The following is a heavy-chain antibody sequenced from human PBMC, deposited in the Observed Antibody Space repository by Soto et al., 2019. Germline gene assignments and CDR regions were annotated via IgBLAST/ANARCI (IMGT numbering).Heavy chain of an antibody. J-gene: IGHJ4*02. Sequence: SVKVSCKASGGTFSSYAISWVRQAPGQGLEWMGGIIPVFGPGIYAQKFQGRVTITADKSTNTAYMELSSLRSEDTAVYFCARVGGTGGYTYGLDYWGQGTLVTVSS. CDR1: GGTFSSYA. CDR3: ARVGGTGGYTYGLDY. CDR2: IIPVFGPG. D-gene: IGHD5-18*01. V-gene: IGHV1-69*06.